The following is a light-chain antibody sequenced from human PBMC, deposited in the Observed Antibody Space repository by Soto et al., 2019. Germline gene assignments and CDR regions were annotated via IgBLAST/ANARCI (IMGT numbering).Light chain of an antibody. J-gene: IGKJ3*01. V-gene: IGKV3-20*01. Sequence: EIALTQSPGTLSVSPGERATLSCRASQSVSSNLAWYQQKPGQAPRLLIYGASSRATGIPDRFSGSGFGTDCTLTISRLEPEDFAVYYCQHYDISLFTFGPGTKVDIK. CDR2: GAS. CDR1: QSVSSN. CDR3: QHYDISLFT.